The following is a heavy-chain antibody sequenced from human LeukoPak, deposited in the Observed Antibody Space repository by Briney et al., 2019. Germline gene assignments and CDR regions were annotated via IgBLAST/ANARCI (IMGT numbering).Heavy chain of an antibody. CDR1: GDSITSSSYY. J-gene: IGHJ4*02. V-gene: IGHV4-39*07. CDR2: IYYSGST. D-gene: IGHD6-19*01. Sequence: SETLSLTCTVSGDSITSSSYYWGWIRQPPGKGLEWIGSIYYSGSTYNNPSLKSRVTILVDTSKNQFSLKLRYVSAADTAVYYCARDSAGIVDYWGQGTLVTVSS. CDR3: ARDSAGIVDY.